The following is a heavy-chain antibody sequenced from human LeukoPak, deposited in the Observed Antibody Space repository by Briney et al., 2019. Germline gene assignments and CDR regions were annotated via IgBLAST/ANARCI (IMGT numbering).Heavy chain of an antibody. CDR2: IWYDGSNK. D-gene: IGHD3-9*01. Sequence: RSLRLSCAASGFTFSSYGMHWVRQAPGKGLEWVAVIWYDGSNKYYADSVKGRFTISRDNSKNTLYLQMNSLRAEDTAVYYCARDDILTGARGLDYWGQGTLVTVSS. CDR3: ARDDILTGARGLDY. J-gene: IGHJ4*02. CDR1: GFTFSSYG. V-gene: IGHV3-33*01.